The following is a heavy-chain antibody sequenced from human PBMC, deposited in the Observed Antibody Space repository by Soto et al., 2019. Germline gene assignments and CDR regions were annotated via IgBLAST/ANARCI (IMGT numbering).Heavy chain of an antibody. CDR1: GGSISSYY. V-gene: IGHV4-59*01. J-gene: IGHJ6*02. D-gene: IGHD7-27*01. CDR3: ARVGRTGDAYYYYGMDV. CDR2: IYYSGST. Sequence: ETLSLTCTVSGGSISSYYWSWIRQPPGKGLEWIGYIYYSGSTNYNPSLKSRVTISVDTSKNQFSLKLSSVTAADTAVYYCARVGRTGDAYYYYGMDVWGQGTTVIFSS.